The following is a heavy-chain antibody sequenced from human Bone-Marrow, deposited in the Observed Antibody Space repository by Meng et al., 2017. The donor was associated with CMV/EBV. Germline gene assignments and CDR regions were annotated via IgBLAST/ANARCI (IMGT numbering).Heavy chain of an antibody. CDR2: ISAYNGNT. V-gene: IGHV1-18*01. J-gene: IGHJ6*02. CDR3: ARDCTNGVCWYYYYYGMDV. CDR1: GGTFSGYA. Sequence: ASVKVSCKASGGTFSGYAISWVRQAPGQGLEWMGWISAYNGNTNYAQKLQGRVTMTTDTSTSTAYMELRSLRSDDTAVYYCARDCTNGVCWYYYYYGMDVWGQGTTVTVSS. D-gene: IGHD2-8*01.